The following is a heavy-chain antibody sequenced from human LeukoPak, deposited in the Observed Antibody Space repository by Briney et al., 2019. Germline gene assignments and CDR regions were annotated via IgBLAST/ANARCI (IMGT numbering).Heavy chain of an antibody. J-gene: IGHJ5*02. Sequence: PSETLSLTCAVYGGSFSGYYWSWIRQPPGKGLEWIGEINHSGSTNYNPSLKSRVTISVDTSKNHFSLDLTSVTAADTAVYYCVRRNYLSSRIDPWGQGTLVTVSS. V-gene: IGHV4-34*01. CDR3: VRRNYLSSRIDP. D-gene: IGHD3-16*01. CDR1: GGSFSGYY. CDR2: INHSGST.